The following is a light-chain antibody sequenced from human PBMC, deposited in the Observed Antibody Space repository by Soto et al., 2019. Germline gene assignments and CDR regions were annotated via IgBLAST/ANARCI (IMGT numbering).Light chain of an antibody. V-gene: IGLV2-14*01. CDR1: SGDIGSYTY. CDR3: SSHTTNSPPVV. J-gene: IGLJ2*01. CDR2: EVT. Sequence: QSALTQPASVSGSPGQSITISCTGTSGDIGSYTYVSWYQQYPGKAPKLLISEVTNRPSGVSNRFSGSKSGNTASLTISGLQAEDEDHYYCSSHTTNSPPVVFGGGTKLTVL.